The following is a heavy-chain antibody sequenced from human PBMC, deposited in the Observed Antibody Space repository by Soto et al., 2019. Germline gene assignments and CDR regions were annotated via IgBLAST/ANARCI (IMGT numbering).Heavy chain of an antibody. D-gene: IGHD5-18*01. CDR3: ARVDTAMVLGDYYYGMDV. CDR1: GFTFSSYG. J-gene: IGHJ6*02. CDR2: IWYDGSNK. V-gene: IGHV3-33*01. Sequence: QVQLVESGGGVVQPGRSLRLSCAASGFTFSSYGMHWVRQAPGKGLEWVAVIWYDGSNKYYADSVKGRFTISRDNSKNTLYLQMNSLRAEDTVVYYCARVDTAMVLGDYYYGMDVWGQGTTVTVSS.